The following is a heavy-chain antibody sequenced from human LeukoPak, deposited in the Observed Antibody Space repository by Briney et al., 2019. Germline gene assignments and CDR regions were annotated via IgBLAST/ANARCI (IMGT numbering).Heavy chain of an antibody. D-gene: IGHD3-22*01. Sequence: PGGSLRLSCAASGFTFSSYGMHWVRQAPGKGLEWVAFIRYDGSNKYYADSVKGRFTISRDNSKNTLYLQMKSLRAEDRAVYCCAKDDYDSSGYYSRFDYWGQGTLVTVSS. CDR2: IRYDGSNK. J-gene: IGHJ4*02. CDR1: GFTFSSYG. CDR3: AKDDYDSSGYYSRFDY. V-gene: IGHV3-30*02.